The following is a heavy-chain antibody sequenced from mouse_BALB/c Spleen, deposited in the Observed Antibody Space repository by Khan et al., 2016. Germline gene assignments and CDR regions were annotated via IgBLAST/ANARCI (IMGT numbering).Heavy chain of an antibody. V-gene: IGHV1S56*01. D-gene: IGHD2-1*01. CDR2: IYPGNVNT. J-gene: IGHJ3*01. Sequence: QVQLQQSGPELVKPGASVRISCKASDYTFTNYYIHWVKQRPGQGLEWIGWIYPGNVNTKCNEKFKGKAALTADKSSSTAYMQLSSLTSEDSAVYFCARDDYGNPFTYWGQGTLVTVSA. CDR1: DYTFTNYY. CDR3: ARDDYGNPFTY.